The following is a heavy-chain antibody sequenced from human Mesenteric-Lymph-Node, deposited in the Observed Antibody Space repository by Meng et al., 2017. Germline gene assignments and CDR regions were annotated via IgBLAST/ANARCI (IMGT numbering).Heavy chain of an antibody. V-gene: IGHV4-4*02. CDR2: IDNRGSA. D-gene: IGHD3-10*01. Sequence: QVQPQESGPGLVKPSGTLSLSCAVSVDSISGTKWWSWVRRPPGKGLDWIGQIDNRGSASYNPSLKSRVTMSVDKSKNQMSLELTSVTAADTAVHFCATHFGFSFDPWGQGTLVTVSS. CDR3: ATHFGFSFDP. CDR1: VDSISGTKW. J-gene: IGHJ5*02.